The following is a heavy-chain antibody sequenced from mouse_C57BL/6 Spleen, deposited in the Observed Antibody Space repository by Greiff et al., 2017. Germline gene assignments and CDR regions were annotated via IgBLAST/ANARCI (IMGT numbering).Heavy chain of an antibody. CDR2: ISYDGSN. CDR3: ASPYDYDSWFAY. J-gene: IGHJ3*01. CDR1: GYSITSGYY. Sequence: ESGPGLVKPSQSLSLTCSVTGYSITSGYYWNWIRQFPGNKLEWMGYISYDGSNNYNPSLKNRISITRDTSKNQFFLKLNSVTTEDTATYYCASPYDYDSWFAYWGQGTLVTVSA. D-gene: IGHD2-4*01. V-gene: IGHV3-6*01.